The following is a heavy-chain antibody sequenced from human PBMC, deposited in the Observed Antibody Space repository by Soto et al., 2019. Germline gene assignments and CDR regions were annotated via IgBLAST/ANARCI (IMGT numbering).Heavy chain of an antibody. D-gene: IGHD6-13*01. CDR3: ARASLLYSSSHPPPRGVMAF. V-gene: IGHV1-69*13. J-gene: IGHJ6*02. Sequence: GASVKVSCKASGGTFSSYAISWVRQAPGQGLEWMGGIIPIFGTANYAQKFQGRVTITADESTSTAYMELSSLRSEDTAVYYCARASLLYSSSHPPPRGVMAFWAQGTTVPVSS. CDR1: GGTFSSYA. CDR2: IIPIFGTA.